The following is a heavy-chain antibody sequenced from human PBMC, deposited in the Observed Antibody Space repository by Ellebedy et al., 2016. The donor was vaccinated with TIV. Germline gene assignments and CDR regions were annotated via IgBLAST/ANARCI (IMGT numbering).Heavy chain of an antibody. CDR2: ISGSGGST. CDR1: GFTFSRDA. J-gene: IGHJ5*01. V-gene: IGHV3-23*01. CDR3: ATPASAVAGDWFDS. Sequence: PGGSLRLSCAASGFTFSRDAMTWVRQAPGKGLEWISAISGSGGSTYYADSVKGRFTISRDNSKNTLYLQMNSLRAEDTAVYYCATPASAVAGDWFDSWGQGTLVTVS. D-gene: IGHD6-19*01.